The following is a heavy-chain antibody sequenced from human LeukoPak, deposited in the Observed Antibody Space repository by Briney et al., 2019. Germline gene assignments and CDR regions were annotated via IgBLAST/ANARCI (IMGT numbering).Heavy chain of an antibody. CDR3: ARDLGRTVCSSGYYPFDY. J-gene: IGHJ4*02. D-gene: IGHD3-22*01. Sequence: GGSLRLSCAASGFTFSSYSMNWVRQAPGKGLEWVSSISSSSSYIYYADSVKGRFTISRDNAKNSLYLQTNSLRAEDTAVYYCARDLGRTVCSSGYYPFDYWGQGTLVTVSS. CDR2: ISSSSSYI. V-gene: IGHV3-21*01. CDR1: GFTFSSYS.